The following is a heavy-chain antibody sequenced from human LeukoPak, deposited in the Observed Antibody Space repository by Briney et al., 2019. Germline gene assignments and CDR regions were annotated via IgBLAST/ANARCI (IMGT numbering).Heavy chain of an antibody. CDR1: GGTFSSYA. CDR2: IIPIFGTA. V-gene: IGHV1-69*05. D-gene: IGHD2-15*01. Sequence: SVKVSCKASGGTFSSYAISWVRQAPGQGLEWMGRIIPIFGTANYAQKFQGRVTITTDESTSTAYMELSSLRSEDTAVYYCARDSGASGGSCYPWGQGTLVTVSS. CDR3: ARDSGASGGSCYP. J-gene: IGHJ5*02.